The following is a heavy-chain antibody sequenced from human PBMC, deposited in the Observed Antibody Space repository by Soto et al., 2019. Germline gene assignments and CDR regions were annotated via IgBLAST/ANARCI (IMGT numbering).Heavy chain of an antibody. Sequence: QVQLVQSGAEVKKPGASVKVSCKASGYTFTSYAISWVRQAPGQGLEWMGWISAYNGNTNYAQKLQGRVTMTTDTSTTTADMGVRSVGSDDTAVYYCAGSGAPAGCWGQGTLVTVSS. D-gene: IGHD3-10*01. V-gene: IGHV1-18*01. CDR3: AGSGAPAGC. CDR2: ISAYNGNT. J-gene: IGHJ4*02. CDR1: GYTFTSYA.